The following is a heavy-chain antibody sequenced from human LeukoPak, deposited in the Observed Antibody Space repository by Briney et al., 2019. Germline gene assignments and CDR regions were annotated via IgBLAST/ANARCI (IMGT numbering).Heavy chain of an antibody. CDR1: GFTFSNAW. Sequence: GGSLRLSCAASGFTFSNAWMSWVRQAPGKGLEWVGRIKSKTDGGTTDHAAPVKGRFTISRDDSKNTLYLQMDSLKTEDTAVYCCTPVLGRGDCSSTSCHPNWFDPWGQGTLVTVSS. D-gene: IGHD2-2*01. J-gene: IGHJ5*02. CDR2: IKSKTDGGTT. V-gene: IGHV3-15*01. CDR3: TPVLGRGDCSSTSCHPNWFDP.